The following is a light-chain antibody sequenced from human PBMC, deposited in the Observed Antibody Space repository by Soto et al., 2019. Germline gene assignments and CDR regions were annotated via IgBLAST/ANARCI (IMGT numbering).Light chain of an antibody. CDR1: QSVDGN. CDR3: QHYAIWPRGLI. Sequence: VMTQSPATLSVSPGERATLSCRASQSVDGNLAWYQHKPGKGPRLLIYHTSTRSTGIPARFSGRGSGTEFTLTISSLQSEDFAVYYCQHYAIWPRGLICGGGTKVEIK. CDR2: HTS. J-gene: IGKJ4*01. V-gene: IGKV3-15*01.